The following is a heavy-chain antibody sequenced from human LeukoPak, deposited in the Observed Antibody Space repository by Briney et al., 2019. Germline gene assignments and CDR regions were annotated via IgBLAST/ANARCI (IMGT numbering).Heavy chain of an antibody. D-gene: IGHD1-7*01. CDR3: ARDSELPGVSVWFDP. J-gene: IGHJ5*02. V-gene: IGHV4-39*07. CDR1: GGSISSSSYY. CDR2: IYYSGST. Sequence: SETLSLTCTVSGGSISSSSYYWSWIRQPPGKGLEWIGSIYYSGSTYYNPSLKSRVTISVDTSKNQFSLKLSSVTAADTAVYYCARDSELPGVSVWFDPWGQGTLVTVSS.